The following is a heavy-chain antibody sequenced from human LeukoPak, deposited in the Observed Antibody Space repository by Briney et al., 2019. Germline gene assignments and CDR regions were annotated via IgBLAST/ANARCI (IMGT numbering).Heavy chain of an antibody. CDR2: IYTSGST. CDR1: GGSISSYY. J-gene: IGHJ6*02. D-gene: IGHD6-13*01. CDR3: ATGIAAAQGYYSMDV. Sequence: SETLSLTCTVSGGSISSYYWSWIRQPAGKGLEWIGRIYTSGSTNYNPSLKSRVTMSVDTSKNQFSLKLSSVTAADTAVYYCATGIAAAQGYYSMDVWGQGTTVTVSS. V-gene: IGHV4-4*07.